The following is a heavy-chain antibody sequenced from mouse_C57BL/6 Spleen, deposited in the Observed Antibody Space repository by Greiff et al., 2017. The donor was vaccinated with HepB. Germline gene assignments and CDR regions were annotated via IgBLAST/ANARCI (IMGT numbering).Heavy chain of an antibody. Sequence: EVKLQESGPELVKPGASVKMSCKASGYTFTDYNMHWVKQSHGKSLEWIGYINPNNGGTSYNQKFKGKATLTVNKSSSTAYMELRSLTSEDSAVYYCARGGWGAMDYWGQGTSVTVSS. CDR3: ARGGWGAMDY. CDR1: GYTFTDYN. J-gene: IGHJ4*01. V-gene: IGHV1-22*01. CDR2: INPNNGGT. D-gene: IGHD1-1*02.